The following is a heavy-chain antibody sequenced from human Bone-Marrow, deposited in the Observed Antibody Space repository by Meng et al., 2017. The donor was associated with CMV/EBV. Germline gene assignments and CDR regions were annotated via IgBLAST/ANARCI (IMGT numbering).Heavy chain of an antibody. Sequence: GESLKISCQASGYSFTNYWIGWVRQMPGKGLEWMGIIYPGDSDTRCSPSFQGQVTISADRSISAAYLQWSSLKASDTAMYYCARGLRYSDSSGYYYGTYWFDPRGQGTLVTVSS. D-gene: IGHD3-22*01. CDR1: GYSFTNYW. J-gene: IGHJ5*02. CDR3: ARGLRYSDSSGYYYGTYWFDP. V-gene: IGHV5-51*01. CDR2: IYPGDSDT.